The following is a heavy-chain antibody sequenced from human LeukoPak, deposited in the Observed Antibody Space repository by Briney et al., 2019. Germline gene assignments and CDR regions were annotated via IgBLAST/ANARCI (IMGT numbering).Heavy chain of an antibody. J-gene: IGHJ4*02. Sequence: PSQTLSPTCTVSGGSISSGSYYWSWIRQPAGKGLEWIGRIYTSGSTNYNPSLKSRVTISVDTSKNQFSLKLSSVTAADTAVYYCAREEAVDTAMVLGYFDYWGQGTLVTVSS. CDR1: GGSISSGSYY. D-gene: IGHD5-18*01. CDR2: IYTSGST. CDR3: AREEAVDTAMVLGYFDY. V-gene: IGHV4-61*02.